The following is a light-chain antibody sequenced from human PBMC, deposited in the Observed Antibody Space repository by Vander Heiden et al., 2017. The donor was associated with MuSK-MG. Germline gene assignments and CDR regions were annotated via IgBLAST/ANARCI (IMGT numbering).Light chain of an antibody. V-gene: IGKV3-20*01. CDR3: QQYGDSSPLS. CDR2: DAS. CDR1: RIVSRSY. Sequence: EIVLTQSPVTLSLSPGERATLSCRASRIVSRSYLACYQVRPGQAPRLLVYDASSRAAGIPERFSGSGSGTDFTLTINRLEPEDFAIYYCQQYGDSSPLSFGGGTKVEFK. J-gene: IGKJ4*01.